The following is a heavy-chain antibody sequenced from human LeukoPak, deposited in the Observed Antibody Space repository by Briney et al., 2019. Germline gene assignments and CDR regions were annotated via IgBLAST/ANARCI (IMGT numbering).Heavy chain of an antibody. D-gene: IGHD3-10*01. J-gene: IGHJ4*02. CDR2: IYYSGNT. CDR1: GGSISSYY. Sequence: PSETLSLTCTVSGGSISSYYWSWIRQPPGKGLEWIGYIYYSGNTNYNPSLKSRVTISVDTSKNQFSLKLSSVTAADTAVYYCARDRAYGSGKYVFDYWGQGSLVTVSS. V-gene: IGHV4-59*01. CDR3: ARDRAYGSGKYVFDY.